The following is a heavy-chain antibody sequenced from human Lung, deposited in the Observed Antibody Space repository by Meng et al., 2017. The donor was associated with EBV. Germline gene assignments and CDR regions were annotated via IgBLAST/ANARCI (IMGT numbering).Heavy chain of an antibody. CDR3: ARGGTSSAPFDY. V-gene: IGHV4-4*02. CDR1: GASISRSDL. D-gene: IGHD2-2*01. J-gene: IGHJ4*02. CDR2: IYHSGST. Sequence: LQGSGPGLGKPSGTLSLTCDVSGASISRSDLWSWVRQPPGKGLEWIGEIYHSGSTNYNPSLKSRVTISVDTSKNQFSLSLNSVTAADTAVYYCARGGTSSAPFDYWGQETLVTVSS.